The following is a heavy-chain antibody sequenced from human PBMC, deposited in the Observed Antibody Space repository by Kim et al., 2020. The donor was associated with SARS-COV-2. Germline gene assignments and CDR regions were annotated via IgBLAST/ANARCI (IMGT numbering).Heavy chain of an antibody. CDR3: ASYASGYDLETRDY. CDR1: GGTFSSYA. V-gene: IGHV1-69*13. J-gene: IGHJ4*02. D-gene: IGHD5-12*01. Sequence: SVKVSCKASGGTFSSYAISWVRQAPGQGLEWMGGIIPIFGTANYAQKFQGRVTITADESTSTAYMELSSLRSEDTAVYYCASYASGYDLETRDYWGQGTLVTVSS. CDR2: IIPIFGTA.